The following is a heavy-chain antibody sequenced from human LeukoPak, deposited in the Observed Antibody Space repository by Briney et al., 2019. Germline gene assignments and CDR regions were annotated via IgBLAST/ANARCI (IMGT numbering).Heavy chain of an antibody. CDR1: GGSISSYY. D-gene: IGHD4-17*01. Sequence: SDTLSLTCTVSGGSISSYYWSWIRQPAGKGLEGIGRIYTSGSTNYNPSLKSRVTMSVDTSKNQFSLKLSSVTAADTAVYYCARDSPANGDPDYWGQGTLVTVSS. CDR2: IYTSGST. V-gene: IGHV4-4*07. J-gene: IGHJ4*02. CDR3: ARDSPANGDPDY.